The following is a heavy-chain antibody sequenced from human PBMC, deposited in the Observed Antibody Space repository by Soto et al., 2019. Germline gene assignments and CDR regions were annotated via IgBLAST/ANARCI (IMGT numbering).Heavy chain of an antibody. V-gene: IGHV1-69*01. D-gene: IGHD3-22*01. CDR3: ARGGSGYTWFNEF. Sequence: QEQLVQSGAEVKKPGSSVKVSCKASGGLFSSYPISWVRQVPGQGLEWMGGVIPVFQTAYYTERFQGRGTITADESTNTAYRELSSMRSEVTAIYYCARGGSGYTWFNEFWGQGTLVTVSS. CDR1: GGLFSSYP. CDR2: VIPVFQTA. J-gene: IGHJ4*02.